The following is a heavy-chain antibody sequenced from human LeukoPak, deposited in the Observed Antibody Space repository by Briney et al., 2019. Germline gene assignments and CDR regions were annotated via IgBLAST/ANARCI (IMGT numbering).Heavy chain of an antibody. CDR3: ARGLTYYYGSGSYRHFDY. CDR1: GYTFTSYD. D-gene: IGHD3-10*01. J-gene: IGHJ4*02. Sequence: GALVKVSCKASGYTFTSYDINWVRQATGQGLKWLGWMNPNIGNTGYAQKFQGRVTMTRNTSISTAYMELSSLRSEDTAVYYCARGLTYYYGSGSYRHFDYWGQGTLVTVSS. CDR2: MNPNIGNT. V-gene: IGHV1-8*01.